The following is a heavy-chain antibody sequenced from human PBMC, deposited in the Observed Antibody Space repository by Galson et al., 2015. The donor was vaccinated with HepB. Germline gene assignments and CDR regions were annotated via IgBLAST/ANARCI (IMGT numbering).Heavy chain of an antibody. Sequence: SLRLSCAASGFTFSIYAIHWVRQAPGKGLEWVAVISYDGSNKYYADSVKGRFTIPRDNSKNTVSLQMNSLRAEDTAVYYCARDLRDIEGFATFDPWGQGTLVTVSS. CDR2: ISYDGSNK. D-gene: IGHD3-9*01. V-gene: IGHV3-30-3*01. CDR1: GFTFSIYA. J-gene: IGHJ5*02. CDR3: ARDLRDIEGFATFDP.